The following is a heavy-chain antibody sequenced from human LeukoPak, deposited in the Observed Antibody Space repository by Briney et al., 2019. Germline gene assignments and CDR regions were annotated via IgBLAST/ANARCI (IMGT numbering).Heavy chain of an antibody. CDR2: ISWNSGSI. D-gene: IGHD4-17*01. Sequence: GGSLRLSCAASGFTFDDYAMHWVRQAPGKGLEWVSVISWNSGSIGYADSVKGRFTISRDNAKNSLYLQMNSLRAEDTALYYCAKDIGMTTVTTGAGFDYWGQGTLVTVSS. CDR3: AKDIGMTTVTTGAGFDY. V-gene: IGHV3-9*01. J-gene: IGHJ4*02. CDR1: GFTFDDYA.